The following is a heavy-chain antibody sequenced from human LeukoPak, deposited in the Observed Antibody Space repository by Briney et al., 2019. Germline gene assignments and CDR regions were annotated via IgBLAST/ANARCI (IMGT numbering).Heavy chain of an antibody. D-gene: IGHD4-17*01. CDR2: IYYSGST. V-gene: IGHV4-59*08. CDR3: ARFSGDYALDY. J-gene: IGHJ4*02. Sequence: PSETLSLTCTVSGGSISSYYWSWIRQPPRKGLEWIGYIYYSGSTNYNPSLKSRVTISVDTSKNQFSLKLSPVTAADTAVYYCARFSGDYALDYWGQGTLVTVSS. CDR1: GGSISSYY.